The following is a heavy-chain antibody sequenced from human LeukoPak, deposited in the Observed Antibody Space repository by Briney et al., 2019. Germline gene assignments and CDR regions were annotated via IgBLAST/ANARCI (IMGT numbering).Heavy chain of an antibody. CDR2: INHSGST. D-gene: IGHD2-15*01. CDR1: GGSFSGYY. CDR3: ARRRLRYCSGGSCYGAGSLDY. Sequence: PSETLSLTCAVCGGSFSGYYWSWIRQPPGKGLEWIGEINHSGSTNYNPSLKSRVTISVDTSKNQFSLKLSSVTAADTAVYYCARRRLRYCSGGSCYGAGSLDYWGQGTLVTVSS. J-gene: IGHJ4*02. V-gene: IGHV4-34*01.